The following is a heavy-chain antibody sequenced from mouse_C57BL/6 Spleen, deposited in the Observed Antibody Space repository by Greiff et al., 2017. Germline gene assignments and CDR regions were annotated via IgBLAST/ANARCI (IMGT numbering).Heavy chain of an antibody. J-gene: IGHJ3*01. CDR1: GFNINDYY. V-gene: IGHV14-2*01. CDR2: IDPEDGET. Sequence: EVQLQQSGAELVKPGASVKLSCTASGFNINDYYMHWLKQRTEQGLEWIGRIDPEDGETKYAPQFQGKATITADTSSNTAYLQLSSLTSEDTAVYYCASPTVGATYWFAYWGQGTLVTVSA. CDR3: ASPTVGATYWFAY. D-gene: IGHD1-1*01.